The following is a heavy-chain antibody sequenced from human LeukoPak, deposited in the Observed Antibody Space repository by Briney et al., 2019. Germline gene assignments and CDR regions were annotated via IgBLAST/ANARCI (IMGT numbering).Heavy chain of an antibody. Sequence: GGSLRLSCAASGFTFSSYAMHWVSQAPGKGLEWVSGISDSGGGTYYADSVKGRFTISRDNSKNTLYLQMNSLRAEDTAVYYCAKLPGRAADYWGQGTLVTVSS. J-gene: IGHJ4*02. CDR2: ISDSGGGT. V-gene: IGHV3-23*01. CDR3: AKLPGRAADY. CDR1: GFTFSSYA.